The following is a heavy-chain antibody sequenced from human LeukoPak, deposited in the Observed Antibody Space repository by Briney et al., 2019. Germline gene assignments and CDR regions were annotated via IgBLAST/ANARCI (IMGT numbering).Heavy chain of an antibody. J-gene: IGHJ4*02. V-gene: IGHV3-11*05. D-gene: IGHD6-19*01. CDR1: GFTFSDYY. CDR2: ISSSSSYT. CDR3: ARDFKAVAGTSHEVFDY. Sequence: RTGGSLRLSCAASGFTFSDYYMSWIRQAPGKGLEWVSFISSSSSYTNYADSVKGRFTISRDNAKNSLYLQVNSLRAEDTAVYYCARDFKAVAGTSHEVFDYWGQGTLVTVSS.